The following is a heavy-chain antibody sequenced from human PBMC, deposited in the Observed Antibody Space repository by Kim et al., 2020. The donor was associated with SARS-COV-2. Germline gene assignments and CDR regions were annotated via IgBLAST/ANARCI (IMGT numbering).Heavy chain of an antibody. CDR2: INHSGST. V-gene: IGHV4-34*01. D-gene: IGHD2-2*01. CDR1: GGSFSGYY. Sequence: SETLSLTCAVYGGSFSGYYWSWIRQPPGKGLEWIGEINHSGSTNYNPSLKSRVTISVDTSKNQFSLKLSSVTAADTAVYYCASLLWGYCSSTSCYLRYYYYGMDVWGQGTTVTVSS. J-gene: IGHJ6*02. CDR3: ASLLWGYCSSTSCYLRYYYYGMDV.